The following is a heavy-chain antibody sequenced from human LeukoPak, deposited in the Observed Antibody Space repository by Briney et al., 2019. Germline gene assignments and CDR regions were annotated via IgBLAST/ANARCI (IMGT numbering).Heavy chain of an antibody. V-gene: IGHV3-11*01. CDR2: ISSSGSTI. D-gene: IGHD3-10*01. CDR3: AGDRGYGSGSYYSRRAAFDI. J-gene: IGHJ3*02. Sequence: GGSLRLSCAASGFTFSDYYMSWIRQAPGKGLEWVSYISSSGSTIYYADSVKGRFTISRDNAKNSLYLQMNSLRAEDTAVYYCAGDRGYGSGSYYSRRAAFDIWGQGTMVTVSS. CDR1: GFTFSDYY.